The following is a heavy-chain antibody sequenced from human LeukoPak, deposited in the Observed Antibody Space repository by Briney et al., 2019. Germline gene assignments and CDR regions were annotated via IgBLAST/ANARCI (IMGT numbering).Heavy chain of an antibody. CDR2: MYVSGTT. V-gene: IGHV4-4*07. CDR3: ASENYYDSSGYSEGLDV. J-gene: IGHJ6*02. Sequence: SDTLSLTCTVSGGSISSYYWIWVRQPAGKGLEWIGRMYVSGTTNYNPSLKSRVTMSVDTYKNQFSLKLTSVTAADTAVYYCASENYYDSSGYSEGLDVWGQGTTVTVSS. CDR1: GGSISSYY. D-gene: IGHD3-22*01.